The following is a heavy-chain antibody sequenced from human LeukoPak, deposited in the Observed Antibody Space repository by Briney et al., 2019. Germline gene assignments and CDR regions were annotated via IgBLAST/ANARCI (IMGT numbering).Heavy chain of an antibody. CDR2: INSSGGST. V-gene: IGHV3-23*01. CDR1: GFTFSNYA. D-gene: IGHD2-15*01. Sequence: GGSLRLSCTASGFTFSNYAMSWVRQAPGKGLEWVSGINSSGGSTYYADSVKGRFTISRDNSKNTLYLQMNSLRAEDTAVYYCAKVPHIVVVVAAGYYFDYWGQGTLVTVSS. J-gene: IGHJ4*02. CDR3: AKVPHIVVVVAAGYYFDY.